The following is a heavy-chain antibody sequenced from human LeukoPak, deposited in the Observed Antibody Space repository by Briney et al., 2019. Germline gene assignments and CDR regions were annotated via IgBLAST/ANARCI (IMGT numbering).Heavy chain of an antibody. CDR3: ARHVSSGYYFLDY. CDR2: IYYSGST. CDR1: GGSISSYH. J-gene: IGHJ4*02. D-gene: IGHD3-22*01. Sequence: PSETLSLTCTVSGGSISSYHWSWIRQPPGKGLEWIGYIYYSGSTNYNPSLKSRVTISVDTSKNQFSLKLSSVTAADTAVYYCARHVSSGYYFLDYWGQGTLVTVSS. V-gene: IGHV4-59*08.